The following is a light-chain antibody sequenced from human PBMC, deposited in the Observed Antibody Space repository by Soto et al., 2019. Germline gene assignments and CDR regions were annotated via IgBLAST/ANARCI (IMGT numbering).Light chain of an antibody. CDR2: EVS. J-gene: IGLJ2*01. CDR1: SSDVGGYKY. Sequence: QSALTQPASVSGSPGQSITISCTGTSSDVGGYKYVSWYQQHPGKAPKLMIYEVSYRPSGFSNRFSGSKSGNTAALTISGLQAEDEADYFCTSYTSNNTLNVLFGAGTKLTV. CDR3: TSYTSNNTLNVL. V-gene: IGLV2-14*01.